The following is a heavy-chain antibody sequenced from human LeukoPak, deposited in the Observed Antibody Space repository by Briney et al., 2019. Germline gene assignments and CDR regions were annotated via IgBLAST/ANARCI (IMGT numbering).Heavy chain of an antibody. J-gene: IGHJ4*02. D-gene: IGHD2-21*02. CDR1: GGSVSSYY. V-gene: IGHV4-59*08. CDR3: ARLAYCGGDCYSIFDY. Sequence: PSETLSLTCTVSGGSVSSYYWSWIRQPPGKGLEWIGYIYYSGSTNYNPSLKSRVTISVDTSKNQFSLKLSSVTAADTAVYYCARLAYCGGDCYSIFDYWGQGTLVTVSS. CDR2: IYYSGST.